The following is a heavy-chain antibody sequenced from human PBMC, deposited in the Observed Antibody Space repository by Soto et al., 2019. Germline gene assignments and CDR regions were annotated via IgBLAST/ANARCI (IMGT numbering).Heavy chain of an antibody. V-gene: IGHV4-30-4*08. D-gene: IGHD2-8*01. J-gene: IGHJ5*02. CDR1: GDSISPSY. CDR3: ARCINGVFLNWFDP. Sequence: SETLSLTCAVSGDSISPSYWTWIRQPPGKGLEWIGYIYYSGSTYYNPSLKSRVTISVDTSKNQFSLKLSSVTAADTAVYYCARCINGVFLNWFDPWGQGTLVTVSS. CDR2: IYYSGST.